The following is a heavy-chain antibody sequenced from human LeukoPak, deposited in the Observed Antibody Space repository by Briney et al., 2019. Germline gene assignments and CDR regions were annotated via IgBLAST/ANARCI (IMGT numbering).Heavy chain of an antibody. V-gene: IGHV3-21*01. Sequence: PGGSLRLSCAASGFTFSNYSMNWLRQAPGKGLEWVSSISSSTSYIYYADSVKGRFTISKDNAKNSLYLQMNSLRAEDTAVYYCARAGGSTVSHSDYWGQGTLVTVSS. CDR1: GFTFSNYS. CDR3: ARAGGSTVSHSDY. J-gene: IGHJ4*02. D-gene: IGHD4-17*01. CDR2: ISSSTSYI.